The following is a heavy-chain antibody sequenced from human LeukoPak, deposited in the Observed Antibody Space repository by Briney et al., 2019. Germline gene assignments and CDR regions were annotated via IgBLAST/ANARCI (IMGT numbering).Heavy chain of an antibody. V-gene: IGHV1-69*04. Sequence: SVKVSCKASGGTFSSYAISWVRQAPGQGLEWMGRIVPILGIANYAQKFQGRVTITADKSTSTAYMELSSLRSEDTAVYYCARSSIAARQVDYWGQGTLVTVSS. CDR3: ARSSIAARQVDY. J-gene: IGHJ4*02. CDR2: IVPILGIA. D-gene: IGHD6-6*01. CDR1: GGTFSSYA.